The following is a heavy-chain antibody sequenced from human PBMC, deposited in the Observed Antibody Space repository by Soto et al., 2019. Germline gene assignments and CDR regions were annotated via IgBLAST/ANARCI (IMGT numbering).Heavy chain of an antibody. CDR3: ARDLSSCSSARCYSYYYGMDV. V-gene: IGHV3-74*01. CDR1: GFNFSRYW. D-gene: IGHD2-2*01. CDR2: LDSDGSRT. Sequence: EVQLVESGGGLVQPGGSLRLSCTASGFNFSRYWTHWVRQVPGRGLVWVSRLDSDGSRTSYADSVKGRFTISRDNAKNTLYLQMNSLRAEDTAVYYCARDLSSCSSARCYSYYYGMDVWGQGTTVTVSS. J-gene: IGHJ6*02.